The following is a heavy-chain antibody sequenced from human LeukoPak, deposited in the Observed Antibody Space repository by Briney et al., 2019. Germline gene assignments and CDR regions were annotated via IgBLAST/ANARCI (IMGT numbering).Heavy chain of an antibody. CDR2: IYSGGST. J-gene: IGHJ3*02. CDR3: ARALKYDLDAFDI. Sequence: PGGSLRLSCAASGFTVSSNYMSWVRQAPGKGLEWVSVIYSGGSTYYADSVKGRFTISRDSSKNTLYLQMNSLRAEDTAVYYCARALKYDLDAFDIWGQGTMVTVSS. D-gene: IGHD2/OR15-2a*01. CDR1: GFTVSSNY. V-gene: IGHV3-53*01.